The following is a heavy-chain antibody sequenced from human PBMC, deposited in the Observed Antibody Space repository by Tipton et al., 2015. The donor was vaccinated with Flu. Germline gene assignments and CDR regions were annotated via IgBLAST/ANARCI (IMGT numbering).Heavy chain of an antibody. CDR3: AKDPSDSRGYYRFDN. CDR1: GFTFISYA. J-gene: IGHJ4*02. Sequence: SLRLSCEASGFTFISYAVSWVRQAPGKGLEWVSTISANGEITDYADSVKGRYTISRDNSRNTLYLNLNSLRAEDMGMYYCAKDPSDSRGYYRFDNWGLGTLVTVSS. V-gene: IGHV3-23*01. D-gene: IGHD3-22*01. CDR2: ISANGEIT.